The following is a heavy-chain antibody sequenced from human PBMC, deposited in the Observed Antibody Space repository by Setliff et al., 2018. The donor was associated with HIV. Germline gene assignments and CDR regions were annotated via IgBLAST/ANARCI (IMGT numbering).Heavy chain of an antibody. Sequence: SETLSLTCTVSGYSISNGYYWAWIRQTPGKGPEWIGSIYHSGSTYYNPSLKSRVTISVATSKKQFSLKLTSVTAADTAVYYCAKEHGNYDTSADYSPDSFDIWGQGTMVTVSS. CDR2: IYHSGST. D-gene: IGHD3-22*01. J-gene: IGHJ3*02. V-gene: IGHV4-38-2*02. CDR3: AKEHGNYDTSADYSPDSFDI. CDR1: GYSISNGYY.